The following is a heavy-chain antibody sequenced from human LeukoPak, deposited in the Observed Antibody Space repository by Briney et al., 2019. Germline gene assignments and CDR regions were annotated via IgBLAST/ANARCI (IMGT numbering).Heavy chain of an antibody. V-gene: IGHV3-11*01. J-gene: IGHJ4*02. CDR1: GFTFSDSY. Sequence: GGSLRLSCAASGFTFSDSYMTWIRQAPGKGLEWISYISSSGGTIYYADSVKGRFIISRDNAKNSLYLQMNSLRAEDTAVYYCAGRVTGYSSGYVYWGQGTLVTVSS. D-gene: IGHD5-18*01. CDR3: AGRVTGYSSGYVY. CDR2: ISSSGGTI.